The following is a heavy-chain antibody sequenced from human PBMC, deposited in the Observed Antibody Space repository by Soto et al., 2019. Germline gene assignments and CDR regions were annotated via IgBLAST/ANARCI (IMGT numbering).Heavy chain of an antibody. V-gene: IGHV4-59*11. D-gene: IGHD7-27*01. Sequence: PSETQALTCTVSGTSIRSPYSSWLRRPPGKGLEWIGYIYHSGSTKYNPSLKSRVTISVDTSKNQFSVKLSSVTAADTAVYYCARVWGLDYIDSWGQGTRVTVSS. CDR2: IYHSGST. J-gene: IGHJ4*02. CDR1: GTSIRSPY. CDR3: ARVWGLDYIDS.